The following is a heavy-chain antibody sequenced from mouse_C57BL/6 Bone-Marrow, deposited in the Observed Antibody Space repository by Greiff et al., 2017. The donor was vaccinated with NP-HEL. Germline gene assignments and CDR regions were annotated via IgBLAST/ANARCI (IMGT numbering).Heavy chain of an antibody. V-gene: IGHV5-9*01. Sequence: EVQLQESGGGLVKPGGSLKLSCAASGFTFSSYTMSWVRQTPEKRLEWVATISGGGGNTYYPDSVKGRFTISRDNAKNTLYLQMSSLRSEDTALYYCARHTTVVSNWYFDVWGTGTTVTVSS. CDR3: ARHTTVVSNWYFDV. D-gene: IGHD1-1*01. CDR1: GFTFSSYT. CDR2: ISGGGGNT. J-gene: IGHJ1*03.